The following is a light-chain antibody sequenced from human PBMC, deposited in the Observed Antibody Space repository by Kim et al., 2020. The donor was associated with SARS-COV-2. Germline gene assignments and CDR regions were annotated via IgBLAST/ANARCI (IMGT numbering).Light chain of an antibody. V-gene: IGKV3-20*01. CDR3: QQYGSSSWT. J-gene: IGKJ1*01. CDR1: QTISSGY. CDR2: GAS. Sequence: EIVLTQSPGTLSLSPGERATLSCRASQTISSGYLAWYLQRPGQAPRLLIYGASSRATGIPDRFSGSGSETDFILTISRLEPEDFAVYYCQQYGSSSWTFGQGTKLEIK.